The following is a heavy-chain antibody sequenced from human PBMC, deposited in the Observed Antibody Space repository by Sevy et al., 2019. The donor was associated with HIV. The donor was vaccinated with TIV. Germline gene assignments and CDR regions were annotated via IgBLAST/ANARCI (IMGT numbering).Heavy chain of an antibody. CDR3: ARDVRWYCSSTSCYVFDY. D-gene: IGHD2-2*01. V-gene: IGHV3-23*01. J-gene: IGHJ4*02. CDR1: GFTFTTYA. CDR2: ISGSGDST. Sequence: GGSLRLSCAASGFTFTTYAMSWVRQAPGKGLEWVSAISGSGDSTYYADSVKGRFTVSRDNSKNNLYLQMNSLRAEDTAVYYCARDVRWYCSSTSCYVFDYWGQGTLVTVSS.